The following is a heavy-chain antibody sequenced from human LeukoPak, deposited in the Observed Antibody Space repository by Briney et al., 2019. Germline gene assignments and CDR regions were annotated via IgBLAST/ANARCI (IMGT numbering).Heavy chain of an antibody. CDR1: GYTFTSYD. Sequence: ASVKVSCKASGYTFTSYDINWVRQATGQGLEWMGWMNPNSGNTGYAQKFQGRVTMTRNTSISTAYMELSSLRSEDTAVYYCARAFVVMVAATGWWFDPWGQGTLVTVSS. V-gene: IGHV1-8*01. J-gene: IGHJ5*02. CDR2: MNPNSGNT. CDR3: ARAFVVMVAATGWWFDP. D-gene: IGHD2-15*01.